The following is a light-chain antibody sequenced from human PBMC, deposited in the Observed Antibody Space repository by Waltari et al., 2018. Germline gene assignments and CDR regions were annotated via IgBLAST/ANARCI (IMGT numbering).Light chain of an antibody. CDR1: QSVSIN. Sequence: EIVMTQSPATLSVSPGERATLSCRASQSVSINLAWYQQKPGQAPRLLIEAASTRATGIPARFSGSGSGTEFTLTISSRQSEDFAIYFCQHYNIWPFTFGPGTKVDIK. J-gene: IGKJ3*01. V-gene: IGKV3-15*01. CDR3: QHYNIWPFT. CDR2: AAS.